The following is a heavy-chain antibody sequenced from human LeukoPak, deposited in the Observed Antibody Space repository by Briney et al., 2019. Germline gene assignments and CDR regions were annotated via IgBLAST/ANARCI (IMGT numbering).Heavy chain of an antibody. CDR2: ISSSSSTI. CDR3: ARWRLVEDYYYGMDV. J-gene: IGHJ6*02. D-gene: IGHD2-15*01. V-gene: IGHV3-48*04. Sequence: PGGSLRLSCAASGFTFSSYSMNWVRQAPGKGLEWVSYISSSSSTIYYADSVKGRFTISRDNAKNSLYLQMNSLRAEDTAVYYCARWRLVEDYYYGMDVWGQGTTVTVSS. CDR1: GFTFSSYS.